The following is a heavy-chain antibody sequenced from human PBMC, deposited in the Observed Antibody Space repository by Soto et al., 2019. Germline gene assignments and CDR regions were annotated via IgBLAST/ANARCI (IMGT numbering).Heavy chain of an antibody. CDR2: IDPSDSYT. Sequence: DALKLSCKGSGYSFTSYWISWVRQMPGKGLEWMGRIDPSDSYTNYSPSFQGHVTISADKSISTAYLQWSSLKASDTAMYYCARTPIRTMGGSPNLGYYWGQGTLVTVSS. CDR3: ARTPIRTMGGSPNLGYY. V-gene: IGHV5-10-1*01. D-gene: IGHD3-16*01. J-gene: IGHJ4*02. CDR1: GYSFTSYW.